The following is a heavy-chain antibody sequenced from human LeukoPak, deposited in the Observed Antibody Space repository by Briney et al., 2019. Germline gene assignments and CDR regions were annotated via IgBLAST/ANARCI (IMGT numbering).Heavy chain of an antibody. J-gene: IGHJ4*02. V-gene: IGHV3-23*01. CDR2: INVNGDTK. CDR1: GFSVSSYG. D-gene: IGHD5-12*01. Sequence: GGSLRLSCAVSGFSVSSYGMSWVRQAPGRGLEWISAINVNGDTKYYADPVRGRFIISRNNSENTLYLQMNSLRTEDPAVYYCAQGYSIGWFPNWGQGSLVSVSS. CDR3: AQGYSIGWFPN.